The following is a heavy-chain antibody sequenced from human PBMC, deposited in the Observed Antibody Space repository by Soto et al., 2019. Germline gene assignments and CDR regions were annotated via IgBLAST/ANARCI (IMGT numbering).Heavy chain of an antibody. CDR2: MNPNSGNT. CDR3: ARGGGATTGDAFDI. CDR1: GYTFTSYD. D-gene: IGHD1-26*01. V-gene: IGHV1-8*01. Sequence: ASVKVSCKASGYTFTSYDINCVRPATGQGLEWMGWMNPNSGNTGYAQKFQGRVTMTRNTSISTAYMELSSLRSEDTAVYYCARGGGATTGDAFDIWGQGTMVTVSS. J-gene: IGHJ3*02.